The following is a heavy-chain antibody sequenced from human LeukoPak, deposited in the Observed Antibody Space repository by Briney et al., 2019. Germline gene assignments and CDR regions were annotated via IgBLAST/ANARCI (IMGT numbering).Heavy chain of an antibody. V-gene: IGHV4-39*07. CDR2: IYYSAST. J-gene: IGHJ4*02. Sequence: SETLSLTRTVSGGFISSSSYYWGWIRQPPGKGLEWIGSIYYSASTYYHPSLKSRVTISVDTSKNQFSLKLSSVTAADTAVYYCARDSAYYSYWGQGTLVTVSS. D-gene: IGHD3-10*01. CDR3: ARDSAYYSY. CDR1: GGFISSSSYY.